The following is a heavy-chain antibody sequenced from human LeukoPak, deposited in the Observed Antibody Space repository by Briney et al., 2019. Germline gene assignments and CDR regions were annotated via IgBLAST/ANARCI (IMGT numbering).Heavy chain of an antibody. Sequence: WGTLRLSCAASGFTFSSYWMHWVRQVPGKGLVWVARITSDGGSTSHADFVKGRFTISRDNAQNTLYLQMNSLRAEDTGVYYCARDRAVGEPFDSWGQGTLVTVSS. CDR2: ITSDGGST. D-gene: IGHD1-14*01. CDR3: ARDRAVGEPFDS. J-gene: IGHJ4*02. CDR1: GFTFSSYW. V-gene: IGHV3-74*01.